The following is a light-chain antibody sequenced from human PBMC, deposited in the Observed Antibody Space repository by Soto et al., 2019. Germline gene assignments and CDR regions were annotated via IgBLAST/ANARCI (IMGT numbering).Light chain of an antibody. CDR1: SSDVGSYNL. CDR2: EGS. J-gene: IGLJ3*02. V-gene: IGLV2-23*01. CDR3: CSYAGSRV. Sequence: QSVLPQPASVSGSPGQSIPLSCTGTSSDVGSYNLVSWYQQHPGKAPKLMIYEGSKRPSGVSNRFSGSKSGNTASLTISGLQAEDEADSYCCSYAGSRVFGGGTKLTVL.